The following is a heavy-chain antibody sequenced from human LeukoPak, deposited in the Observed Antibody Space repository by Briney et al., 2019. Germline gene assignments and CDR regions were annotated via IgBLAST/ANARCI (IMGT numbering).Heavy chain of an antibody. V-gene: IGHV4-61*02. CDR3: ARDGRVGSTSSWYYYYGMDV. D-gene: IGHD2-2*01. CDR1: GGPISSGSYY. Sequence: SETLSLTCTVSGGPISSGSYYWSWIRQPAGKGLEWIGRIYTSGSTNYNPSLKSRVTISVDTSKNQFSLKLSSVTAADTAVYYCARDGRVGSTSSWYYYYGMDVWGQGTTVTVSS. CDR2: IYTSGST. J-gene: IGHJ6*02.